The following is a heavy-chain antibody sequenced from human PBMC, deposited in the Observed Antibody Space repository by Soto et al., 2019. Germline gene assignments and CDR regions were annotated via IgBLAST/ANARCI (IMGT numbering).Heavy chain of an antibody. D-gene: IGHD6-13*01. CDR3: AKVQHPDWLAANDAFDI. V-gene: IGHV3-23*01. J-gene: IGHJ3*02. CDR1: GFTFSSYA. Sequence: EVQLLESGGGLVQPGGSLRLSCAASGFTFSSYAMSWVRQAPGKGLEWVSAISGSGGSTYYADSVKGRFTISRDNSKNTMYLKMNSLRAEDTAVYYCAKVQHPDWLAANDAFDIWGQGTMVTVSS. CDR2: ISGSGGST.